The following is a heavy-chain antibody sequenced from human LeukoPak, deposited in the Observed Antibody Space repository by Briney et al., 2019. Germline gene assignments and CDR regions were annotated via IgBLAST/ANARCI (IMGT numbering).Heavy chain of an antibody. CDR2: MSGSGGST. CDR3: AKDPPGVRITMVRGVIIEGDY. D-gene: IGHD3-10*01. CDR1: GFTFSSYA. Sequence: PGGSLRLSCAASGFTFSSYAMSWVRQAPGKGLEWVSAMSGSGGSTYYADSVKGRFTISRDNSKNTLYLQMNSLRAEDTAVYYCAKDPPGVRITMVRGVIIEGDYWGQGTLVTVSS. V-gene: IGHV3-23*01. J-gene: IGHJ4*02.